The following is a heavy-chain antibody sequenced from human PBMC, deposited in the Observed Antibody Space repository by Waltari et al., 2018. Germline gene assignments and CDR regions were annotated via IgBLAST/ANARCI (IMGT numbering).Heavy chain of an antibody. CDR2: IYYSGST. D-gene: IGHD3-16*01. J-gene: IGHJ4*02. Sequence: QVQLQESGPGLVKPSETLSLTCTVSGGSISSYYWSWIRQPPGKGLEWIGYIYYSGSTNYNPSLKSRVTISVDTSKNQFSLKLSSVTAADTAVYYCARVKDYVWGSAARYYFDYWGQGTLVTVSS. CDR1: GGSISSYY. CDR3: ARVKDYVWGSAARYYFDY. V-gene: IGHV4-59*01.